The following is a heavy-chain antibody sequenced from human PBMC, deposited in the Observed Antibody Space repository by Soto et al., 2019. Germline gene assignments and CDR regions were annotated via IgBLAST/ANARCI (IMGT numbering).Heavy chain of an antibody. V-gene: IGHV1-69*01. D-gene: IGHD3-22*01. J-gene: IGHJ4*02. Sequence: QVQLVQSGAEVRKPGSSVKVSCKASGGTFSRHAISWVRQAPGQGLEWMGGIIPIFGTANHAQKFQGRFTIIADASTRTVDMELSSLRSEDTAMYYCARGWGYDSNDYYYAYWGQGTLVIVSS. CDR3: ARGWGYDSNDYYYAY. CDR2: IIPIFGTA. CDR1: GGTFSRHA.